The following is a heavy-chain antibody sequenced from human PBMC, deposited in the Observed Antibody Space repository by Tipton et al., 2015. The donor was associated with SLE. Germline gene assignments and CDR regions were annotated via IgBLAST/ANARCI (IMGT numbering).Heavy chain of an antibody. CDR3: ASYCSGVSCYSGFDY. V-gene: IGHV1-18*04. Sequence: QSGAEVKKPGASVKVSCEASGYTFTSYGISWVRQAPGQGLEWMGWISAYNGNTNYAQKLQGRVTMTTDTSTSTAYMELRSLRSDDTAVYYCASYCSGVSCYSGFDYWGQGTLVTVSS. J-gene: IGHJ4*02. CDR2: ISAYNGNT. D-gene: IGHD2-15*01. CDR1: GYTFTSYG.